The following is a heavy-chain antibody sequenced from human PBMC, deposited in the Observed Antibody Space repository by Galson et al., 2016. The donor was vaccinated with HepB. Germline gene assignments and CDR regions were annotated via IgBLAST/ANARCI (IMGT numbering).Heavy chain of an antibody. D-gene: IGHD6-19*01. CDR2: ISYDGTNK. CDR3: ARDKEPGIAVAADFLGSYGMDV. Sequence: SLRLSCAASGFTFSTYAMQWVRQAPGKGLEWVAVISYDGTNKYYADSVKGRFTISSDNSRNTLYLQMNSLRVEDTAVYYCARDKEPGIAVAADFLGSYGMDVWGQGTTVTVSS. J-gene: IGHJ6*02. V-gene: IGHV3-30-3*01. CDR1: GFTFSTYA.